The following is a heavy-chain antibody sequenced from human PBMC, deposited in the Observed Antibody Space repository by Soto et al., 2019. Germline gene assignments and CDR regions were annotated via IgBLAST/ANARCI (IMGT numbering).Heavy chain of an antibody. V-gene: IGHV4-30-4*01. CDR2: IYYSGST. D-gene: IGHD3-22*01. CDR3: ARDRGYYDSSGYHDAFDI. CDR1: GGSISSGDYY. Sequence: SETPSLTCTVSGGSISSGDYYWSWIRQPPGKGLEWIGYIYYSGSTYYNPSLKSRVTISVDTSKNQFSLKLSSATAADTAVYYCARDRGYYDSSGYHDAFDIWGQGTMVTVSS. J-gene: IGHJ3*02.